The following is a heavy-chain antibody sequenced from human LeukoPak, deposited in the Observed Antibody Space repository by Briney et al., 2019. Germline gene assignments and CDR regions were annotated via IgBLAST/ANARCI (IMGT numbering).Heavy chain of an antibody. J-gene: IGHJ4*02. V-gene: IGHV4-4*02. CDR2: IYHSGST. Sequence: SETLSLTCAVSGGSISRSNWWSWVRQPPGKGLEWIGEIYHSGSTNYNPSLKSRVNISVDKSKNQFSLKLSSVTAADTAVYYCARALTTVTQYYFDYWGQGTLVTVSS. D-gene: IGHD4-17*01. CDR1: GGSISRSNW. CDR3: ARALTTVTQYYFDY.